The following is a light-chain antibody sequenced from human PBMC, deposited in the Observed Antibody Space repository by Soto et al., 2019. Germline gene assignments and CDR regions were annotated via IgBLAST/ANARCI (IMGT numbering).Light chain of an antibody. J-gene: IGKJ4*01. CDR2: AAS. CDR3: QQYDNLPPNT. Sequence: INITNSQSTPSPSLGDIVTMTCRASQDISSWLAWYQQKPGKAPKLLTYAASTLQSGVPSRFSGSGSGTDFTLTISSLQPEDIATYYCQQYDNLPPNTFGGGTKVDIK. CDR1: QDISSW. V-gene: IGKV1-12*01.